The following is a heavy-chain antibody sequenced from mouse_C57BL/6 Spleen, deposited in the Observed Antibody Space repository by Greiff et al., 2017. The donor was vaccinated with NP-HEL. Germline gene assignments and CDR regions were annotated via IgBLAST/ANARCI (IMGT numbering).Heavy chain of an antibody. D-gene: IGHD2-4*01. J-gene: IGHJ3*01. CDR1: GYTFTSYW. CDR2: IYPGSGST. V-gene: IGHV1-55*01. CDR3: ARGFTMITRWFAY. Sequence: QVQLKQPGAELVKPGASVKMSCKASGYTFTSYWITWVKQRPGQGLEWIGDIYPGSGSTNYNEKFKSKATLTVDTSSSTAYMQLSSLTSEDSAVYYCARGFTMITRWFAYWGQGTLVTVSA.